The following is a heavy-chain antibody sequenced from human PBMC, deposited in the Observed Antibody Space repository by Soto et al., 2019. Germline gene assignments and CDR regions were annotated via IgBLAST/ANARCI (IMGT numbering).Heavy chain of an antibody. CDR1: GGSLSGHY. CDR3: ARAGLDGFDP. D-gene: IGHD2-8*02. Sequence: SETLSLTCAVSGGSLSGHYWSWIRQAPGKGLEWIGEINRSGGTNYDPSLKSRVTISVDKSKNQFSLKLSSVTAADTAVYYCARAGLDGFDPWGQGTLVTVSS. J-gene: IGHJ5*02. CDR2: INRSGGT. V-gene: IGHV4-34*01.